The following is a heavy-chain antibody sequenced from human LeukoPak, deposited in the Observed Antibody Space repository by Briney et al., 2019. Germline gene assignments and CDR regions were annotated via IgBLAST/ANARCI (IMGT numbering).Heavy chain of an antibody. CDR1: GYGFTSYW. CDR3: ARGLGNDAFDI. V-gene: IGHV5-51*01. Sequence: GESLQIYCKGFGYGFTSYWIAWVRQMPGKCLEWMGIIYSGDSDTRYSPSFQGQVTISADKSISTAYLQWSSRKASDTAMYYCARGLGNDAFDIWGQGTMVTVSS. D-gene: IGHD3-22*01. CDR2: IYSGDSDT. J-gene: IGHJ3*02.